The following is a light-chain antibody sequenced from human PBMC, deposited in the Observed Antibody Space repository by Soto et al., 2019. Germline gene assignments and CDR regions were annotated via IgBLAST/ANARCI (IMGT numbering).Light chain of an antibody. V-gene: IGLV2-14*01. CDR1: SSDVGGYNY. J-gene: IGLJ1*01. CDR2: EVS. Sequence: QSALTQPASVSGSPGQSITISCTGTSSDVGGYNYVSWYQQHPGKAPKLMIYEVSNRPSGVSNRFSGFKSGNTASLTISGLQAEDEADYYYSSYSNSSPHSVFGTGTKVTVL. CDR3: SSYSNSSPHSV.